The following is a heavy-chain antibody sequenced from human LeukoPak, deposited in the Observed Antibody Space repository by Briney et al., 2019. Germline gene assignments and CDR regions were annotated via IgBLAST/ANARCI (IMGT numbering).Heavy chain of an antibody. V-gene: IGHV5-51*01. J-gene: IGHJ4*02. CDR2: INPGDSET. D-gene: IGHD4-17*01. Sequence: GESLKISCKGSGYNFANSRIGWVRQMPGKGLEWMGSINPGDSETAYSPSFKGQVTILVDKSTTTAYLQWSSLEVSDTAIYYCMRHGDGIRYWGQGTLVTISS. CDR1: GYNFANSR. CDR3: MRHGDGIRY.